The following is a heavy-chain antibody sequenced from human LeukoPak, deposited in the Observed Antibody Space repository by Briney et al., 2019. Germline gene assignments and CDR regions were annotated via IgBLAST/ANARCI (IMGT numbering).Heavy chain of an antibody. CDR1: GFTSSSYW. CDR3: ARDEGGDWSDY. Sequence: PGGSLRLSCAASGFTSSSYWMSWVRQAPGKGLEWVANIKQDGSEKYYVDSVKGRFTISRDNAKNSLYLQMNSLRAEDTAVYYCARDEGGDWSDYWGQGTLVSVS. J-gene: IGHJ4*02. V-gene: IGHV3-7*03. D-gene: IGHD2-21*02. CDR2: IKQDGSEK.